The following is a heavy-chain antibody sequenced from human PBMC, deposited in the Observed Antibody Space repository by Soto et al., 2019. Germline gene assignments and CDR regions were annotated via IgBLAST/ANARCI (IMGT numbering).Heavy chain of an antibody. CDR1: GFSFSTYL. CDR2: IKQGGNEK. V-gene: IGHV3-7*01. D-gene: IGHD3-16*01. J-gene: IGHJ6*04. Sequence: GVSLRLSCAASGFSFSTYLMSWVRQAPGKGLEWVANIKQGGNEKFYVDSVKGRFTISRDNDKKPLYLQMDSLRVEDTAVYYCVGALTYEVPYYYYGMDVWGKGTTVTVSS. CDR3: VGALTYEVPYYYYGMDV.